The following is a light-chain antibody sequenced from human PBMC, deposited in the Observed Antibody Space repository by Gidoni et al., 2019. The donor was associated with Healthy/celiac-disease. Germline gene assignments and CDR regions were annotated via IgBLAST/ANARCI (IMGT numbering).Light chain of an antibody. CDR3: QQYYTTPRT. J-gene: IGKJ2*01. CDR2: WAS. Sequence: DIVMTQSPDFLAVSLGERATINCKSSQSVLYSSNNKNYLAWYQQKPGQPPKLLIYWASTRESGVPGRFSGSGSGTDFTLTISSLQAEDVAVYYCQQYYTTPRTFXXXTKLDIK. V-gene: IGKV4-1*01. CDR1: QSVLYSSNNKNY.